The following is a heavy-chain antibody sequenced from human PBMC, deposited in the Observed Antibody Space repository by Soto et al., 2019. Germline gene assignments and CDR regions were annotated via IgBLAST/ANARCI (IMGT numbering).Heavy chain of an antibody. Sequence: SVKVSCKASGGTFSSYAISWVRQAPGQGLEWMGGIIPIFGTANYAQRFQGRVTITADESTSTAYMELSSLRSEDTAVYYCARAGLGYYDSSGYYYNWFDPWGQGTLVTVSS. J-gene: IGHJ5*02. D-gene: IGHD3-22*01. CDR3: ARAGLGYYDSSGYYYNWFDP. CDR1: GGTFSSYA. V-gene: IGHV1-69*13. CDR2: IIPIFGTA.